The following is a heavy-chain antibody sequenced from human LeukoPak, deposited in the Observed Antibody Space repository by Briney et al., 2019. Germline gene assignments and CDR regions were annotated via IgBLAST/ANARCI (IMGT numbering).Heavy chain of an antibody. CDR3: AKTYYYGSGSYGVDWFDP. CDR2: ISGSSGST. V-gene: IGHV3-23*01. J-gene: IGHJ5*02. D-gene: IGHD3-10*01. Sequence: PGASLRLSCAASGLTFSSYAMSWVRQAPGKGLEWVSAISGSSGSTYYADSVKGRFTISRDNSKNTLYLQMNSLRAEDTAVYYCAKTYYYGSGSYGVDWFDPWGQGTLVTVSS. CDR1: GLTFSSYA.